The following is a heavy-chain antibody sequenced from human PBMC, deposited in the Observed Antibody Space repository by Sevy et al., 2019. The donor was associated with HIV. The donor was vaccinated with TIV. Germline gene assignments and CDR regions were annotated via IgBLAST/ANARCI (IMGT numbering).Heavy chain of an antibody. CDR1: GGSVSTDSYY. CDR3: ARCRSPYDDYATGSFDY. D-gene: IGHD4-17*01. J-gene: IGHJ4*02. Sequence: SETLSLTYTVSGGSVSTDSYYRSWIRQPPGKGLEWIGYLFYSGSTNYNPSLKSRVTISLDTSKNQFSLKLSSVTAADTAVYYCARCRSPYDDYATGSFDYWGQGALVTVSS. V-gene: IGHV4-61*01. CDR2: LFYSGST.